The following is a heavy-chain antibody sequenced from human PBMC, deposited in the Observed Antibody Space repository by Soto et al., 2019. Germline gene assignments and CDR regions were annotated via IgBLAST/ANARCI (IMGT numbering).Heavy chain of an antibody. CDR2: INPDNGNT. CDR3: ARHQGITSFGVSSLYYSGMDV. D-gene: IGHD3-3*01. J-gene: IGHJ6*02. CDR1: GYTFTRSG. Sequence: QVQLVQSGAEVKKPGASVKVSCKASGYTFTRSGISWVRQAPGQGLEWLGWINPDNGNTNYAQKFQGRVSLTTDTYTGTDYMDRMSMTSDATAVYYCARHQGITSFGVSSLYYSGMDVWGQGPTVTVSS. V-gene: IGHV1-18*01.